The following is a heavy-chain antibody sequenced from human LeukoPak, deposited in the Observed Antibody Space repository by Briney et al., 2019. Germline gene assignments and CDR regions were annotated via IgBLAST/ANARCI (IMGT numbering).Heavy chain of an antibody. CDR2: MNQDGSGK. CDR3: ARNAFDY. J-gene: IGHJ4*02. Sequence: PGGSLRLSCAASGFTFSNYNMNWVRQAPGKGLEWVANMNQDGSGKYYVDSVKGRFTISRDNAKNSLYLQMNSLRAEDTAVYYCARNAFDYWGQGTLVTVSS. V-gene: IGHV3-7*01. CDR1: GFTFSNYN.